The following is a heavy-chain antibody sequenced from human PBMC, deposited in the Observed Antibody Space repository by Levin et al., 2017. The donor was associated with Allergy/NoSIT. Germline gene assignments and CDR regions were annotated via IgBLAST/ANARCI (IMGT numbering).Heavy chain of an antibody. D-gene: IGHD6-13*01. CDR2: ISWNSGSI. CDR3: AKTKAAAGHYYYYGMDV. CDR1: GFTFDDYA. V-gene: IGHV3-9*01. J-gene: IGHJ6*02. Sequence: SLKISCAASGFTFDDYAMHWVRQAPGKGLEWVSGISWNSGSIGYADSVKGRFTISRDNAKNSLYLQMNSLRAEDTALYYCAKTKAAAGHYYYYGMDVWGQGTTVTVSS.